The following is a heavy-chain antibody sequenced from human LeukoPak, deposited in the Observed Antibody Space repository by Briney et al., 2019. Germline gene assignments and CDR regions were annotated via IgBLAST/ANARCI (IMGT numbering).Heavy chain of an antibody. D-gene: IGHD1-26*01. CDR2: ISSSSSYI. Sequence: PGGSLRLSXAASGFTFSSYSMNWVRQAPGKGLEWVSSISSSSSYIYYADSVKGRLTISRDNAKNSLYLQMNSLRAEDTAVYYCARGSSGEDYFDYWGQGTLVTVSS. V-gene: IGHV3-21*01. J-gene: IGHJ4*02. CDR3: ARGSSGEDYFDY. CDR1: GFTFSSYS.